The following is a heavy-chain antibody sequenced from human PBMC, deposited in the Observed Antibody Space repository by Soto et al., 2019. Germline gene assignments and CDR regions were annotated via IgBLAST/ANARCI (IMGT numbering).Heavy chain of an antibody. V-gene: IGHV4-31*03. CDR2: IYYSGGT. Sequence: QVQLQESGPGLVRPSQTLSLSCTVSGGSISNSANHWSWIRQHPGEGLEWIGYIYYSGGTDYSPSLKGRVTMSIDASKDLFSLKLSSVPAADTAVYYCEIGVRGVPNWFDPWGPGTLVTVSS. CDR3: EIGVRGVPNWFDP. J-gene: IGHJ5*02. D-gene: IGHD3-10*01. CDR1: GGSISNSANH.